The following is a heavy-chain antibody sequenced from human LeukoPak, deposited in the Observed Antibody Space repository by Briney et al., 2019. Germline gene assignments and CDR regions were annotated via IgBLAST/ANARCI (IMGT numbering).Heavy chain of an antibody. V-gene: IGHV3-23*01. Sequence: GGSPRLSCVASGFTFSSYAMGWVRQAPGKGLEWVSAISGRGDSTYYADSVKGRFSISRDNSKNTLHLQMNSLRAEDTAVYYCAKVYGSGSYYFPDYWGQGTLVTVSS. CDR1: GFTFSSYA. CDR3: AKVYGSGSYYFPDY. D-gene: IGHD3-10*01. CDR2: ISGRGDST. J-gene: IGHJ4*02.